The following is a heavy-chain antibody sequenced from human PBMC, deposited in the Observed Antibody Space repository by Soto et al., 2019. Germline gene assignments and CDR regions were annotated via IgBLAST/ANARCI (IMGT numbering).Heavy chain of an antibody. CDR2: IGTSSGST. V-gene: IGHV3-48*01. Sequence: GGSLRLSCAASGFTFSSYAMNWVRQAPGKGLEWISYIGTSSGSTLYADSVKGRFTISRDNAKNSLFLQMNSLKTEGTAVYYCTKCSGSSGTPAALGQGTLVTVSS. J-gene: IGHJ5*02. D-gene: IGHD1-26*01. CDR3: TKCSGSSGTPAA. CDR1: GFTFSSYA.